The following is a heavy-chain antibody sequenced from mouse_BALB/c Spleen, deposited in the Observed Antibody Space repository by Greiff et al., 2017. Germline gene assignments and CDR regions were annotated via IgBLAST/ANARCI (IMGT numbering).Heavy chain of an antibody. CDR3: ARGLIYYDYDYYAMDY. CDR2: ISNGGGST. CDR1: GFTFSSYT. V-gene: IGHV5-12-2*01. Sequence: EVKLVESGGGLVQPGGSLKLSCAASGFTFSSYTMSWVRQTPEKRLEWVAYISNGGGSTYYPDTVKGRFTISRDNAKNTLYLQMSSLKSEDTAMYYCARGLIYYDYDYYAMDYWGQGTSVTVSS. D-gene: IGHD2-4*01. J-gene: IGHJ4*01.